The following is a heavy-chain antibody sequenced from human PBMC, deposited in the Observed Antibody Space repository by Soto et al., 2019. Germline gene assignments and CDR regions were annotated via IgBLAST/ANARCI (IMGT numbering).Heavy chain of an antibody. CDR2: IYYSGST. J-gene: IGHJ1*01. D-gene: IGHD3-22*01. CDR3: AREDYSDSSD. CDR1: GGSVSSGSYY. Sequence: QVQLQESGPGLVKPSETLSLTCTVSGGSVSSGSYYWSWIRQPPGKGLEWIGYIYYSGSTNYNPSLKSRVTISVDTSKNQFSLKLSSVTAADTGVYYCAREDYSDSSDWGQGTLVTVSS. V-gene: IGHV4-61*01.